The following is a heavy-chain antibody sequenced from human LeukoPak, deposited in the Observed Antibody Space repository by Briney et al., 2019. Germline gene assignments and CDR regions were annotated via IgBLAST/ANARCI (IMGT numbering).Heavy chain of an antibody. D-gene: IGHD4-17*01. CDR3: ASLDYGGNSYYFDY. V-gene: IGHV3-23*01. CDR2: ISASGGTT. J-gene: IGHJ4*02. CDR1: QLTFNRYV. Sequence: GGSLRLSCTSSQLTFNRYVMAWVRQAPGKGLEWVSTISASGGTTYYADSVQGRFTISRDNSKNTLYLQMNSLRAEDTAVYYCASLDYGGNSYYFDYWGQGTLVTVSS.